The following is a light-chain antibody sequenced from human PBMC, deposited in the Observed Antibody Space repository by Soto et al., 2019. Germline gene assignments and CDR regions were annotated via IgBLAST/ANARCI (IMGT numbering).Light chain of an antibody. CDR2: DAS. V-gene: IGKV1-5*01. Sequence: DIQMTQSPSSLSASVGDRVTITCRASQSISSYLNGYQQKTGKAPKLLIYDASRLESGVPSRFIGSGSGTEFTPTISSLQPDDFATYYCQQYNSYSPPWTFGQGTKVDIK. J-gene: IGKJ1*01. CDR1: QSISSY. CDR3: QQYNSYSPPWT.